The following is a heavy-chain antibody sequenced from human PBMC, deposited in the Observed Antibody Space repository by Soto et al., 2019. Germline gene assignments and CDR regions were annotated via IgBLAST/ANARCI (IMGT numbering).Heavy chain of an antibody. D-gene: IGHD6-13*01. V-gene: IGHV1-69*01. CDR3: AREIAAAGTIHYYYGMDV. J-gene: IGHJ6*02. CDR1: GGTFSSYA. CDR2: IIPIFGTA. Sequence: QVQLVQSGAEVKKPGSSVKVSCKASGGTFSSYAISWVRQAPGQVLEWMGGIIPIFGTANYAQKFQGRVTITADESTSTAYMELSSLRSEDTAVYYCAREIAAAGTIHYYYGMDVWGQGTTVTVSS.